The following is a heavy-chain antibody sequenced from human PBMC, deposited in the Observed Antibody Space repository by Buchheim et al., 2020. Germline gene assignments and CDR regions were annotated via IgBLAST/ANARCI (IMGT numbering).Heavy chain of an antibody. Sequence: EVQLVESGGGLVQPGGSLRLSCAASGFTFSSYDMQWVRQVSGKGLEWVSAVGMAGDTHYSGSVRGRFTISSENAKNSAYLQMNNLRAGDTAVYYCARDPSGRGMDVWGQGTT. CDR3: ARDPSGRGMDV. CDR2: VGMAGDT. CDR1: GFTFSSYD. V-gene: IGHV3-13*04. J-gene: IGHJ6*02.